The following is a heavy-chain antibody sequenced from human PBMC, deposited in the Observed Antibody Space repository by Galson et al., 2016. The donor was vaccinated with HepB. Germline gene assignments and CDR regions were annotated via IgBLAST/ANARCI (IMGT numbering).Heavy chain of an antibody. CDR2: LYTTGSN. Sequence: TLSLTCTVSGASIRDGSYYWTWIRQPAGKGLEWIGRLYTTGSNNYNPSLRSRVSISLETSKNQFSLNLTSVTAADTAVYYCARGAQYFYDYMDVWGKGTTVTVSS. V-gene: IGHV4-61*02. CDR3: ARGAQYFYDYMDV. J-gene: IGHJ6*03. CDR1: GASIRDGSYY.